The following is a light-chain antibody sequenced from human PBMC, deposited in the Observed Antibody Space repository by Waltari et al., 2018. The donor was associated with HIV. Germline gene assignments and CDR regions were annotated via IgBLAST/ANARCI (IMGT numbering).Light chain of an antibody. J-gene: IGLJ3*02. Sequence: QSALTQPASVSGSPGQSITISCTGTSRDIGGYKYVSWFQQHPDKAPKLRIYEVSNRPSEISNRFSGSKSGNTASLTISELQAEDEADYYCSSFTGTTALVFGGGTKLTVL. CDR3: SSFTGTTALV. V-gene: IGLV2-14*01. CDR1: SRDIGGYKY. CDR2: EVS.